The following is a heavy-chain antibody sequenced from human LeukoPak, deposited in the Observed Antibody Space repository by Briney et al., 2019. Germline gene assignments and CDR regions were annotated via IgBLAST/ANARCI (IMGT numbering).Heavy chain of an antibody. J-gene: IGHJ4*02. CDR1: GGTFSSYA. D-gene: IGHD5-18*01. CDR3: ARERGYSYGYIKSYFDY. CDR2: IIPIFGTA. Sequence: SVKVSCKASGGTFSSYAISWVRQAPGQGLEWMGGIIPIFGTANYAQKFQGRVTITADESTSTAYMELSSLRSEDTAVYYCARERGYSYGYIKSYFDYWGQGTLVTVSS. V-gene: IGHV1-69*13.